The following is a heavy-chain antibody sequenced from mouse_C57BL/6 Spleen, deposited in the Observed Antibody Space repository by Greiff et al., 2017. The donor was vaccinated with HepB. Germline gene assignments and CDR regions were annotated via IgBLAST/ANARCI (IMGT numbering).Heavy chain of an antibody. CDR2: IDPSDSET. J-gene: IGHJ2*01. CDR1: GYTFTSYW. D-gene: IGHD1-1*01. V-gene: IGHV1-52*01. Sequence: VQLQQPGAELVRPGSSVKLSCKASGYTFTSYWMHWVKQRPIQGLEWIGNIDPSDSETHYNQKFKDKATLTVGKSSSTAYMQLSSLTSEDSAVYYCARGGYYGSSPFDYWGQGTTLTVSS. CDR3: ARGGYYGSSPFDY.